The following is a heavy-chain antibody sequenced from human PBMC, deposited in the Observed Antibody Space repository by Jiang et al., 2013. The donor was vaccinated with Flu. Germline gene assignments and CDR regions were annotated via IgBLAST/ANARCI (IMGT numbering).Heavy chain of an antibody. Sequence: QLLESGGGLVQPGGSLRLSCAASGFTFSSYAMSWVRQAPGKGLEWVSAISGSGGSTYYADSVKGRFTISRDNSKNTLYLQMNSLRAEDTAVYYCAKDNLFIVATITLYYFDYWGQGTLVTVSS. J-gene: IGHJ4*02. CDR1: GFTFSSYA. CDR2: ISGSGGST. CDR3: AKDNLFIVATITLYYFDY. D-gene: IGHD5-12*01. V-gene: IGHV3-23*01.